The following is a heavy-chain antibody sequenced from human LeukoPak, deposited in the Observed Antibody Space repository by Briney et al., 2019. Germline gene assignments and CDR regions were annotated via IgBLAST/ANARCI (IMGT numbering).Heavy chain of an antibody. J-gene: IGHJ4*02. V-gene: IGHV3-48*02. CDR3: ARVIRRFGEFSSDY. CDR1: GFTFSNYS. D-gene: IGHD3-10*01. Sequence: GGFLRLSCVVSGFTFSNYSMNWVRQAPGKGLEWVSYISSRSSSIYYLDSVKGRFTISRDNAKNTLYLQMNSLRDEDTAVYYCARVIRRFGEFSSDYWGQGTLVTVSS. CDR2: ISSRSSSI.